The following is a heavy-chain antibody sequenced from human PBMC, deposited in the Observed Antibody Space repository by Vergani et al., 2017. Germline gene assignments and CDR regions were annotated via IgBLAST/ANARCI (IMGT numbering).Heavy chain of an antibody. J-gene: IGHJ6*02. V-gene: IGHV1-18*04. CDR1: GYTFTSYG. CDR3: ARDPDSVVVPAAPYYYYYYGMAV. Sequence: QVQLVQPGAEVQKPGASVKVSCKASGYTFTSYGISWVRQAPGQGLEWMGWIRAYNGNTNYAQKLQGRVTMTTDTSTRTAYMELRSRRSDDTAVYYFARDPDSVVVPAAPYYYYYYGMAVWGQGTTVTVSS. CDR2: IRAYNGNT. D-gene: IGHD2-2*01.